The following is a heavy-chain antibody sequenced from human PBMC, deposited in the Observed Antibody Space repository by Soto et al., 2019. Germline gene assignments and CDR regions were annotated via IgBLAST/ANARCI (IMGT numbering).Heavy chain of an antibody. J-gene: IGHJ4*02. Sequence: PGGSLRLSCSASGFTFDAYAMSWVRQAPGKGLEWVAVISYDGSNKYYADSVKGRFTISRDNSKNTLYLQMNSLRAEDTAVYYCAKDRTMIAVVPTGLLDYWGQGTLVTVSS. D-gene: IGHD3-22*01. CDR2: ISYDGSNK. CDR1: GFTFDAYA. CDR3: AKDRTMIAVVPTGLLDY. V-gene: IGHV3-30*18.